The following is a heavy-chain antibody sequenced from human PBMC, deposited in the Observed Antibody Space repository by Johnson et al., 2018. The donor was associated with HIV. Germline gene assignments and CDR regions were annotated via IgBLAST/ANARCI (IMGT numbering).Heavy chain of an antibody. V-gene: IGHV3-30*02. CDR3: AKGEAQEGWIQLGSYAFDF. CDR1: GFSFSNYG. J-gene: IGHJ3*01. CDR2: IQNDGTNK. Sequence: QVQLVESGGGVVQPGESLTLSCAASGFSFSNYGVHWVRQAPGKGLEWVAFIQNDGTNKYYADFVKGRFTISRDNSRNTVYLQMRNLRTEETAVYYCAKGEAQEGWIQLGSYAFDFWGRVTMVIVSS. D-gene: IGHD5-12*01.